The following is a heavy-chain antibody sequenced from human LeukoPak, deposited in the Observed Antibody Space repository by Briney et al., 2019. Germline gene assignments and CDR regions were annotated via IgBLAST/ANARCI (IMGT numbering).Heavy chain of an antibody. CDR1: GYSFTSYW. Sequence: GESLKISCKGSGYSFTSYWINWVRQMPGKGLEWMGIIYPGDSDTRYSPSFQGQVTISADKSISTAYLQWSSLKASDTAMYYCARRYCSSTSCYTEGGDDAFDIWGQGTMVTVSS. J-gene: IGHJ3*02. CDR3: ARRYCSSTSCYTEGGDDAFDI. V-gene: IGHV5-51*01. CDR2: IYPGDSDT. D-gene: IGHD2-2*02.